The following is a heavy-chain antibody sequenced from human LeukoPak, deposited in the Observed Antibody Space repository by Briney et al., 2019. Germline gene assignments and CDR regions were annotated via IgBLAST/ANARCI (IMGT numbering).Heavy chain of an antibody. CDR3: ARLRGQDDY. Sequence: PGGSLGLSCAASGFTFSSYSMTWVRQAPGKGLEWVSYISSSSSTIYYADSVKGRFTISRDNAKNSLYLQMNSLRAEDTAVYYCARLRGQDDYWGQGTLVTVSS. V-gene: IGHV3-48*01. D-gene: IGHD3-16*01. CDR2: ISSSSSTI. J-gene: IGHJ4*02. CDR1: GFTFSSYS.